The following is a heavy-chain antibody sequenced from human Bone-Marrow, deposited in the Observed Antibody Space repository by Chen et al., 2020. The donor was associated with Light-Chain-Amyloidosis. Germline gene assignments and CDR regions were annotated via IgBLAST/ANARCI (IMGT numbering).Heavy chain of an antibody. D-gene: IGHD5-12*01. J-gene: IGHJ4*02. Sequence: EVQLEQSGPEVKKPGESLKISCKGSGYTFPNYWIGWVRQMPGKGLGWMGVIYPDDSDARYRPSFEGQVTISADKSITTAYLQWRGLKASDTAMYYCARRRDGYNFDYWGQGTLVTVSS. V-gene: IGHV5-51*01. CDR1: GYTFPNYW. CDR2: IYPDDSDA. CDR3: ARRRDGYNFDY.